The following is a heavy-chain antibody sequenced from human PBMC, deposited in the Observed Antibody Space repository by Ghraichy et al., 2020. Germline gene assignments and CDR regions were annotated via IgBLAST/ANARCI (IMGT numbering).Heavy chain of an antibody. CDR1: GYSISSGYY. V-gene: IGHV4-38-2*02. CDR2: IYHSGTS. J-gene: IGHJ4*02. CDR3: ASDSSGQQLAFDY. Sequence: SETLSLTCTVSGYSISSGYYWGWIRQPPGKGLEWIGSIYHSGTSYYNPSLKSRVTISVDTSKNQFSLKLSSVTAADTAGYYCASDSSGQQLAFDYWGQGTLVTVSS. D-gene: IGHD6-13*01.